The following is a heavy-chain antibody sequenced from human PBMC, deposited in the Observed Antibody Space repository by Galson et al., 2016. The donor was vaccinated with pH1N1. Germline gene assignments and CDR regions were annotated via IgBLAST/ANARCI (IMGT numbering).Heavy chain of an antibody. CDR3: VRRRFGTTDY. J-gene: IGHJ4*02. CDR1: GFSLSSGMG. Sequence: PALVKPTQTLTLTCTLSGFSLSSGMGVNWIRQAPGKALEWLALIYWDGEKQYSPSLKNRLTIISDTSKNQVVLVMTDMDPVDTGTYFCVRRRFGTTDYWGQGTQVLVSS. D-gene: IGHD3-10*01. V-gene: IGHV2-5*08. CDR2: IYWDGEK.